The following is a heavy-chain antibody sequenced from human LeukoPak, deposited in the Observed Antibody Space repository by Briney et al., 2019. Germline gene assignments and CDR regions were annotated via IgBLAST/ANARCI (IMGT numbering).Heavy chain of an antibody. CDR3: ARRGQDYSPLPPLDY. J-gene: IGHJ4*02. CDR1: GFTFSSYW. V-gene: IGHV3-7*01. Sequence: GGSLRLSCAASGFTFSSYWMSWVRQAPGKGLEWVANIKQDGSEKYYVDSVKGRFTISRDNAKNSLYLQMNSLRAEDTAVYYCARRGQDYSPLPPLDYWGQGILVTVSS. D-gene: IGHD3-16*01. CDR2: IKQDGSEK.